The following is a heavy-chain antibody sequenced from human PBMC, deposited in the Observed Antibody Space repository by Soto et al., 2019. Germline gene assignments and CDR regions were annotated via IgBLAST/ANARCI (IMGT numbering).Heavy chain of an antibody. V-gene: IGHV3-21*01. J-gene: IGHJ6*02. Sequence: PGGSLRLSCAASGFTFSSYSMNWVRQAPGKGLEWVSSISCSTSYIYYADSVKGRFTISRDNAKNSLYLQMNSLRDGDTAVYYCAKAMIRTVPGTPPYYYGMDVWGQETTVTVAS. CDR1: GFTFSSYS. CDR2: ISCSTSYI. D-gene: IGHD1-7*01. CDR3: AKAMIRTVPGTPPYYYGMDV.